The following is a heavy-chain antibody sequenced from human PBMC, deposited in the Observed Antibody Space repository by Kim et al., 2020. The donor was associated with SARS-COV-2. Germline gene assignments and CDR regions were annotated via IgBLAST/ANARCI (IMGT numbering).Heavy chain of an antibody. Sequence: GGSLRLSCAASGFTFGTYAMSWVRQAPGKGLDWVSVMGYSTYYADSVKGRFTISRDNSNNMVYLQMNSLRVEDTAVYYCSRAPRPTKLVPYYFDSGGQGTLVTV. CDR2: MGYST. CDR3: SRAPRPTKLVPYYFDS. CDR1: GFTFGTYA. V-gene: IGHV3-23*01. D-gene: IGHD1-1*01. J-gene: IGHJ4*02.